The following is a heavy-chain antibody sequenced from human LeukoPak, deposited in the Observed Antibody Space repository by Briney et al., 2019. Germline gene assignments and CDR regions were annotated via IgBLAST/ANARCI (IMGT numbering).Heavy chain of an antibody. CDR1: GYSLTNFG. J-gene: IGHJ4*02. CDR3: ARDLGPGNFDS. D-gene: IGHD7-27*01. Sequence: ASVKVSCKASGYSLTNFGISWVRQAPGQGLERMGWISGSNGNTNYAQILQGRVTMTTDTSTGTAYMELRGLRSDDTAVYYCARDLGPGNFDSWGQGTLVTVSS. CDR2: ISGSNGNT. V-gene: IGHV1-18*01.